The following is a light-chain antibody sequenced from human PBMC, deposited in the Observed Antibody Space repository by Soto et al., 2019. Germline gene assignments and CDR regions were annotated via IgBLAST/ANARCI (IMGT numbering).Light chain of an antibody. CDR3: SSYTSSSTGL. Sequence: QSALTQPASVSGSAGQSITISCTGTSSDVGGYNYVSWYQQHPGKAPKLMIYDVTNRPSGVSNRFSGSKSGNTASLTISGLQAEDEADYYCSSYTSSSTGLFGTGTKLT. CDR2: DVT. J-gene: IGLJ1*01. V-gene: IGLV2-14*01. CDR1: SSDVGGYNY.